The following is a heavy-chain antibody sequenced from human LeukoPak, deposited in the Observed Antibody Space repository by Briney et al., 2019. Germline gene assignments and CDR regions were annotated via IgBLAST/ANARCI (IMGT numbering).Heavy chain of an antibody. CDR1: TTSINDFY. CDR2: IFTSGSA. J-gene: IGHJ4*02. D-gene: IGHD3-10*01. Sequence: PSETLSLTCTISTTSINDFYWTWIRQPAGKGLEYVGHIFTSGSADYNASLKNRLTMSVDTSKNQVSLKLYSVTAAGTAVYYCAGTRIIWFGESRATLDYWGQGTQVTVSS. CDR3: AGTRIIWFGESRATLDY. V-gene: IGHV4-4*07.